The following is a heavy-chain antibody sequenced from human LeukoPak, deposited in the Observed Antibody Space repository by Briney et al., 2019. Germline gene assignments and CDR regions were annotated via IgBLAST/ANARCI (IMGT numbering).Heavy chain of an antibody. D-gene: IGHD3-22*01. CDR2: INHSGST. CDR1: GGSFSGYY. CDR3: ARVRPPYYYDSSGTYAFDI. Sequence: SETLSLTCAVYGGSFSGYYWSWIRQPPGKGLGWIGEINHSGSTNYNPSLKSRVTISVDTSKNQFSLKLSSVTAADTAVYYCARVRPPYYYDSSGTYAFDIWGQGTMVTVSS. J-gene: IGHJ3*02. V-gene: IGHV4-34*01.